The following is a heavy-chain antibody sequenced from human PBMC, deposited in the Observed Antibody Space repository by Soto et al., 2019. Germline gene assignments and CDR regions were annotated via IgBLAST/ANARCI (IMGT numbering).Heavy chain of an antibody. D-gene: IGHD6-13*01. Sequence: GGSLRLSCAASGFTFRSFTMNWVRQAPGKGLEWVSTISSNSAYIYYTHALRGRFTISRDNAKNSLHLQMNSLRAEDTAVYYCTRDASRDSSARGWFDPWGPGTLVTVSS. CDR3: TRDASRDSSARGWFDP. CDR2: ISSNSAYI. CDR1: GFTFRSFT. V-gene: IGHV3-21*01. J-gene: IGHJ5*02.